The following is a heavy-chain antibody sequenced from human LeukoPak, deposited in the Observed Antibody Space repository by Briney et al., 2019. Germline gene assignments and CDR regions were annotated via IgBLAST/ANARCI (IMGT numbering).Heavy chain of an antibody. V-gene: IGHV1-18*01. CDR2: ISAYNGNT. CDR1: GYTFTSYG. Sequence: GASVKVSCKASGYTFTSYGISWVRQAPGQGLEWMGWISAYNGNTNYAQKLQGRVTMTTDTSTSTAYMELSSLRSEDTAVYYCASYQQQLVLRSWGQGTMVTVSS. CDR3: ASYQQQLVLRS. D-gene: IGHD6-13*01. J-gene: IGHJ3*01.